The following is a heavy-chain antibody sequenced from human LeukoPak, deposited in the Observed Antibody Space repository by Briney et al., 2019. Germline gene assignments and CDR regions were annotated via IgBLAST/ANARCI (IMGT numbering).Heavy chain of an antibody. V-gene: IGHV3-23*01. Sequence: GGSLRLSCAASGFTFSSYAMSWVRQAPGKGLEWVSTVSGGGGTTYYADSVKGRFTISRDNSKNTLFLQMNNLRAEDTAIYYCAKDMGYCSSATCYGLDYWGQGTLVTVSS. CDR3: AKDMGYCSSATCYGLDY. CDR2: VSGGGGTT. D-gene: IGHD2-2*01. CDR1: GFTFSSYA. J-gene: IGHJ4*02.